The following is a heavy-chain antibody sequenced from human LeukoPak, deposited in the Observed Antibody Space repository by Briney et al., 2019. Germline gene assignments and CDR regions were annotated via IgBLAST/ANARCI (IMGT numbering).Heavy chain of an antibody. CDR3: ARGRRFTMMRRGAFDI. J-gene: IGHJ3*02. CDR2: INHSGST. V-gene: IGHV4-34*01. Sequence: SETLSLTCAVSGGSFSGYYWSWIRQPPGKGLEWIGEINHSGSTNYNPSLKSRVTTSVDTSKNQFSLKLSSVTAADTAVYYCARGRRFTMMRRGAFDIWGQGTMVTVSS. CDR1: GGSFSGYY. D-gene: IGHD3-22*01.